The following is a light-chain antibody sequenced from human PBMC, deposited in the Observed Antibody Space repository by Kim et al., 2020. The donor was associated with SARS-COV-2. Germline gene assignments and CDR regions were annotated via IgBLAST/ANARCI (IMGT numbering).Light chain of an antibody. CDR1: QSVSSY. V-gene: IGKV3-11*01. CDR3: QQRSNWPT. J-gene: IGKJ4*01. Sequence: LPLSPGESATLSCRASQSVSSYLAWYQQKPGQAPRLLIYDASNRSTGIPARFSGSGSGTDFTLTISSLEPEDFAVYYCQQRSNWPTFGGGTKLEI. CDR2: DAS.